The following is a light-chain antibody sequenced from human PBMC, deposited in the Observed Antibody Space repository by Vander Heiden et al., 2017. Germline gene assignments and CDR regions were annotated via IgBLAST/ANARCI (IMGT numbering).Light chain of an antibody. V-gene: IGKV3-15*01. J-gene: IGKJ2*01. CDR3: QQYNIWPHT. CDR2: GAS. CDR1: QNINND. Sequence: IVMTHSPATLSVPPGGSATLTFIASQNINNDLAWFPQTPGQPPRLLIYGASSRATGVPARFEASGSGTEFTLTISSLQSEDSASYYCQQYNIWPHTFGQGTKLEI.